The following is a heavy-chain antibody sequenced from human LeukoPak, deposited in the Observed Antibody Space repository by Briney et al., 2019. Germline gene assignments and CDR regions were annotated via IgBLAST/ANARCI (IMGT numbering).Heavy chain of an antibody. CDR1: GGTFSSYA. CDR2: VTPIFGIA. Sequence: SVKVSCKASGGTFSSYAISWVRQAPGQGLEWMGRVTPIFGIANYAQKFQGRVTITADKSTRTAYMELSSLRSEDTAVYYCARAEVDCSGGRCYDYWGQGTLVTVSS. V-gene: IGHV1-69*04. J-gene: IGHJ4*02. D-gene: IGHD2-15*01. CDR3: ARAEVDCSGGRCYDY.